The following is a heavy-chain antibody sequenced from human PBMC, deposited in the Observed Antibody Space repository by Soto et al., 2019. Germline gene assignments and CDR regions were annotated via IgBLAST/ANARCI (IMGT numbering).Heavy chain of an antibody. Sequence: GGSLRISCAASGFTFSSYAMHWVRQAPGKGLEWVAVISYDGSNKYYADSVKGRFTISRDNSKNTLYLQMNSLRDEDTAVYYCAREGGSLNWFDPWGQGTLVTVSS. V-gene: IGHV3-30-3*01. D-gene: IGHD1-26*01. CDR1: GFTFSSYA. CDR2: ISYDGSNK. J-gene: IGHJ5*02. CDR3: AREGGSLNWFDP.